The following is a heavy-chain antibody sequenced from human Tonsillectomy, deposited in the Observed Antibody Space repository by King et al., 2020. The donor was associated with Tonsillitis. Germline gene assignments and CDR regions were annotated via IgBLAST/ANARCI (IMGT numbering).Heavy chain of an antibody. CDR1: GFTFSSYN. J-gene: IGHJ3*02. CDR2: IRTSGNYI. CDR3: ARDRRLQVVHYAFDN. D-gene: IGHD1-1*01. V-gene: IGHV3-21*01. Sequence: VQLVESGGGLVKPGGSLRLSCAASGFTFSSYNMNWVRQAPGKGLEWVSSIRTSGNYIYYADSVRGRFTISRDNAKDSLYLQMNSLRAEDTAVYYCARDRRLQVVHYAFDNW.